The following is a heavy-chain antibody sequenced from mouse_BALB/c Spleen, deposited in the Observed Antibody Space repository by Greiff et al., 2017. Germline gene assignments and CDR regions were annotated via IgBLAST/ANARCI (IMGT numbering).Heavy chain of an antibody. J-gene: IGHJ2*01. CDR3: ARAGYYYGSSYFDY. CDR1: GYTFTSYW. Sequence: QVQLKESGAELARPGASVKLSCKASGYTFTSYWIQWVKQRPGQGLEWIGAIYPGDGDTRYTQKFKGKATLTADKSSSTAYMQLSSLASEDSAVYYCARAGYYYGSSYFDYWGQGTTLTVSS. CDR2: IYPGDGDT. D-gene: IGHD1-1*01. V-gene: IGHV1-87*01.